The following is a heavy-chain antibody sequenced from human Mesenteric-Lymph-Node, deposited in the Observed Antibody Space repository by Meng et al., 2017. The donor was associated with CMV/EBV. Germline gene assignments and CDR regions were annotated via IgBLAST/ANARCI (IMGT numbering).Heavy chain of an antibody. CDR2: IATTGET. Sequence: GESLKISCAASGFTVGSYDMHWVRQATGKGLEWVSGIATTGETYYPGSVKGRFTISIEDAKNSLYLQMNSLRAGETAVYYCVREMYQGDTFDLWGQGTMVTVSS. D-gene: IGHD2-2*01. V-gene: IGHV3-13*01. CDR3: VREMYQGDTFDL. CDR1: GFTVGSYD. J-gene: IGHJ3*01.